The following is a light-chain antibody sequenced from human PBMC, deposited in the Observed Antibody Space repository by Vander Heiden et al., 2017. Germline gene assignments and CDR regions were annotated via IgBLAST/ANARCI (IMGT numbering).Light chain of an antibody. J-gene: IGKJ2*01. CDR1: QSVSSSY. CDR3: QQDGSSPMYT. Sequence: EIVLTQSPGTLSLSPGERATLSCRASQSVSSSYLAWYQQKPGQAPRLLIYGASSRATGIPDRFSGSGYGTDFTLTISRREPEDFAVYYCQQDGSSPMYTFGQRTKLEIK. V-gene: IGKV3-20*01. CDR2: GAS.